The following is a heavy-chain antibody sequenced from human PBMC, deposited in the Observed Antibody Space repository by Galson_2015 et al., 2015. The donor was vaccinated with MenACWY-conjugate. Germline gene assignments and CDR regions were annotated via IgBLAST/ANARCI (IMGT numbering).Heavy chain of an antibody. D-gene: IGHD6-13*01. CDR2: ISTTNGDT. J-gene: IGHJ5*01. CDR1: GYTFSNYG. CDR3: ARDGRRYSSNWPQAPESWLDS. Sequence: SVKVSCKASGYTFSNYGISWVRQAPGQGLQWMGWISTTNGDTDYAQKFQGRVTMTTDTSTSTAYMELRSLRSDDTAVYYCARDGRRYSSNWPQAPESWLDSWGQGTQVTVSS. V-gene: IGHV1-18*01.